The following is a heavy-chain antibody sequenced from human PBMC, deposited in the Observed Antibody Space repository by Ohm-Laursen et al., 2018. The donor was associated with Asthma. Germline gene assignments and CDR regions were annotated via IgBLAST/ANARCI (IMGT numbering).Heavy chain of an antibody. CDR1: GYSLSSNA. Sequence: ASVKVSCKASGYSLSSNAISWVRQAPGQRPEWMGWIYIRNTNYAPKFRDRITLSTDTSTNTAYMDLRSLGSDDTAVYYCARDHSSGYSFSFDYWGQGTLVTVSS. V-gene: IGHV1-18*04. J-gene: IGHJ4*02. CDR3: ARDHSSGYSFSFDY. D-gene: IGHD3-22*01. CDR2: IYIRNT.